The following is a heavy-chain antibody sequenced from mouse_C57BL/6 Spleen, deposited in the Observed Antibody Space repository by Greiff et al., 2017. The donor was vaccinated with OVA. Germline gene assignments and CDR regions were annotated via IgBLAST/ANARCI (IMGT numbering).Heavy chain of an antibody. J-gene: IGHJ4*01. CDR3: ARDWAGYYAMDY. CDR2: ISSGGSYT. CDR1: GFTFSSYG. Sequence: EVKLMESGGDLVKPGGSLKLSCAASGFTFSSYGMSWVRQTPDKRLEWVATISSGGSYTYYPDSVKGRFTISRDNAKNTLYLQMSSLKSEDTAMYYCARDWAGYYAMDYWGQGTSVTVSS. V-gene: IGHV5-6*01.